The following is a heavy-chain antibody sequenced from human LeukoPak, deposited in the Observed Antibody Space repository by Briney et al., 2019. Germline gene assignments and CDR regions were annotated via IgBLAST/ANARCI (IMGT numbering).Heavy chain of an antibody. CDR3: AKGTRLTIFGVLIPFDY. CDR1: GFSISNNG. D-gene: IGHD3-3*01. J-gene: IGHJ4*02. V-gene: IGHV3-23*01. Sequence: GGSLRLSCAASGFSISNNGISWVRQAPGMGLEWVSAISGSGGSTYYADSMKGRFTISRDNSRNTLYLQINSLSADDTAVYYCAKGTRLTIFGVLIPFDYWGQGTLVTVSS. CDR2: ISGSGGST.